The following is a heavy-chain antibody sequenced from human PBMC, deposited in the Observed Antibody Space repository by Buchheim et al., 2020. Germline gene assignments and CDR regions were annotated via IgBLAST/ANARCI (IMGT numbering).Heavy chain of an antibody. D-gene: IGHD3-22*01. CDR1: GGSISSYY. V-gene: IGHV4-59*12. Sequence: QVQLQESGPGLVKPSETLSLTCTVSGGSISSYYWSWIRQPPGKGLEWIGYIYYSGSTYYNPSLKSRVTISVDTSKNQFSLKLSSVTAADTAVYYCARDYYDSSGYEGLAYYYYGMDVWGQGTT. J-gene: IGHJ6*02. CDR3: ARDYYDSSGYEGLAYYYYGMDV. CDR2: IYYSGST.